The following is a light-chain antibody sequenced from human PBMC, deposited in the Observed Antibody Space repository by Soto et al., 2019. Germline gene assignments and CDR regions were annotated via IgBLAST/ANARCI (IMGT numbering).Light chain of an antibody. CDR3: SSYTSSSTLV. V-gene: IGLV2-14*01. CDR1: SSDVGGYNY. CDR2: EVS. J-gene: IGLJ1*01. Sequence: QSALTQPASVSGSPGQSITISCTGTSSDVGGYNYDSWYQQHPGKAPKLMSYEVSTRPSGVSNRFSGSKSGNTASLTISGLQAEDEADYYCSSYTSSSTLVFGTGTKLTVL.